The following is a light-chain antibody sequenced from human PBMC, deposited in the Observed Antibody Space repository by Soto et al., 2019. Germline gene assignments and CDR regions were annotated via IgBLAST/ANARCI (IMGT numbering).Light chain of an antibody. V-gene: IGKV1-5*01. CDR1: QSISSW. Sequence: TQSPYTLSASLGDRVTITCRASQSISSWLAWYRQKPGKAPKLLIYDASSLESGVPSRFGGSGSGTEFTLTITGLQPDDFATYYCQQYNSYWTFGQGTKVDIK. CDR2: DAS. CDR3: QQYNSYWT. J-gene: IGKJ1*01.